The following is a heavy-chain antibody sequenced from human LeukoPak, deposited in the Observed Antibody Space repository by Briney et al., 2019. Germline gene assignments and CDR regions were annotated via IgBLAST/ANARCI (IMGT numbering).Heavy chain of an antibody. V-gene: IGHV1-18*04. CDR2: ISAYNGNT. Sequence: GASVKVSCKASGYTFTSYGISWVRQAPGQGLVWMGWISAYNGNTNYAQKLQGRVTMTTDTSTSTAYMELRSLRSDDTAVYYCARVFDDKVEQQLIYYYYYGMDVWGQGTTVTVSS. CDR1: GYTFTSYG. D-gene: IGHD6-13*01. CDR3: ARVFDDKVEQQLIYYYYYGMDV. J-gene: IGHJ6*02.